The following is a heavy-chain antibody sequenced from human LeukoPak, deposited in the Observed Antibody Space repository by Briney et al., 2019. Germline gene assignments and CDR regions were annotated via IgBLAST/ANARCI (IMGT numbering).Heavy chain of an antibody. Sequence: SETLSLTCTVSGGSISSYYWSWLRQPPGKGLEWIGYIYYSGSTNYNPSLKSRVTISVDTSKNQFTLKLSSVTAADTAVYYCVRLGRGHLDYWGQGTLVTVSS. D-gene: IGHD3-10*01. CDR1: GGSISSYY. V-gene: IGHV4-59*08. J-gene: IGHJ4*02. CDR2: IYYSGST. CDR3: VRLGRGHLDY.